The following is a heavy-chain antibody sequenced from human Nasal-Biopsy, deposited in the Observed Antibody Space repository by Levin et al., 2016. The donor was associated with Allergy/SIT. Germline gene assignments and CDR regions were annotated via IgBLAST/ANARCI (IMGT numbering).Heavy chain of an antibody. CDR1: GFSLSTTGMC. CDR3: ARRYDYAWGSYRQEYGMDV. J-gene: IGHJ6*02. Sequence: SGPTLVKPTQTLTLTCTFAGFSLSTTGMCMTWIRQPPGKALEWLALIDWNDDKYYRASLKTRLTISKGTSKNQVVLIMTNMDPVDTATYYCARRYDYAWGSYRQEYGMDVWGQGTTVTVAS. D-gene: IGHD3-16*02. V-gene: IGHV2-70*13. CDR2: IDWNDDK.